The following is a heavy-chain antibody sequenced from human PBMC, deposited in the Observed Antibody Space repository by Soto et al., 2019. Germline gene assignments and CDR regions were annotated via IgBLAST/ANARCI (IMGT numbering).Heavy chain of an antibody. J-gene: IGHJ6*04. CDR1: GFTFSSYW. V-gene: IGHV3-7*01. CDR3: ARVTSSSWYYYYGMDV. Sequence: PGGSLRLSCAASGFTFSSYWMSWVRQAPGKGLEWVANIKQDGSEKYYVDSVKGRFTISRDNAKNSLYLQMNSLRAEDTAVYYCARVTSSSWYYYYGMDVWGKGTTVTVSS. CDR2: IKQDGSEK. D-gene: IGHD6-13*01.